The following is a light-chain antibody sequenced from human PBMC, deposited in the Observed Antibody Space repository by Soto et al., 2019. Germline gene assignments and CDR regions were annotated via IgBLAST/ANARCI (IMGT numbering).Light chain of an antibody. CDR2: AAS. V-gene: IGKV3-20*01. CDR3: QQQGT. CDR1: EFLSSSY. J-gene: IGKJ2*01. Sequence: EIVLTQSPGTLSLSPGERATLSCRASEFLSSSYLVWYQQKPGQAPRLLIYAASRRATGIQDRFSGSGSATEYTLNINTLEPEDFAVYYCQQQGTFGQGTKLEIK.